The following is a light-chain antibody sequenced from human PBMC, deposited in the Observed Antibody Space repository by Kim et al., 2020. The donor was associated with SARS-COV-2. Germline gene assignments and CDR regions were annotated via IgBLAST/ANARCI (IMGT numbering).Light chain of an antibody. CDR3: QQSYSTLYT. V-gene: IGKV1-39*01. Sequence: SASGGDRVTITCRASQRIRSYLNWYQQKPGKAPKLLIYEASSLQSGVRSRFSGSGSGTDFTLTISSRQPEDFATYYCQQSYSTLYTFGQGTKLEI. J-gene: IGKJ2*01. CDR2: EAS. CDR1: QRIRSY.